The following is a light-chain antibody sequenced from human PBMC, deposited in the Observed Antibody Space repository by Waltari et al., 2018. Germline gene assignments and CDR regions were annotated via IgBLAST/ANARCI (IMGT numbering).Light chain of an antibody. CDR2: DGS. V-gene: IGLV2-14*03. CDR1: SSDVGGYNY. Sequence: QSALTQPASVSGSPGQSITISCTGSSSDVGGYNYVSWYQQHPGKAPKLMIDDGSKRPSGVSKRFSGATSRKPASLTISGLQAEDESDYYCSSYASTSTIIFGGGTKLTVL. J-gene: IGLJ2*01. CDR3: SSYASTSTII.